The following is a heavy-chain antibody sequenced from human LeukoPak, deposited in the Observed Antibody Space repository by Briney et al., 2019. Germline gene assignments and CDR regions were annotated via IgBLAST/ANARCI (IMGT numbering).Heavy chain of an antibody. J-gene: IGHJ3*02. CDR2: INHSGST. CDR3: ASYDFWSGYPNAFDI. Sequence: PSETLSLTCAVYGGSFSGYYWSWIRQPPGKGLEWIGEINHSGSTNYNPSLKSRVTISVDTSKNQFSLKLSSVTAADTAVYYCASYDFWSGYPNAFDIWGQGTMVTVSS. V-gene: IGHV4-34*01. CDR1: GGSFSGYY. D-gene: IGHD3-3*01.